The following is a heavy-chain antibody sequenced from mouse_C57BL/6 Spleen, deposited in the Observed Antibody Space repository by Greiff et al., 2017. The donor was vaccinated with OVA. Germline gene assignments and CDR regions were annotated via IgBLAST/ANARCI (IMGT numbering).Heavy chain of an antibody. CDR3: TSTMVTTGFDY. CDR1: GYTFTDYE. D-gene: IGHD2-2*01. CDR2: IDPETGGT. V-gene: IGHV1-15*01. Sequence: VQLQQSGAELVRPGASVTLSCKASGYTFTDYEMHWVKQTPVHGLEWIGAIDPETGGTAYNQKFKGKAILTADKSSSTAYMELRSLTSEDSAVYYCTSTMVTTGFDYWGQGTTLTVSS. J-gene: IGHJ2*01.